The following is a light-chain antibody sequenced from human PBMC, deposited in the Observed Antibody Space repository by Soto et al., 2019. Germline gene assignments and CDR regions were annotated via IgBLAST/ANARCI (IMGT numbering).Light chain of an antibody. V-gene: IGKV1-39*01. CDR1: HSINNY. Sequence: IQMTQSPSSLSASVGDRVIITCRSDHSINNYLNWYQQRPGKDPKLLIYAASTLQSGVPSRFSGSGSGRVFTLTINSLQPEDVATYYCQQSYSTLGTFGRGTRVEI. J-gene: IGKJ2*01. CDR2: AAS. CDR3: QQSYSTLGT.